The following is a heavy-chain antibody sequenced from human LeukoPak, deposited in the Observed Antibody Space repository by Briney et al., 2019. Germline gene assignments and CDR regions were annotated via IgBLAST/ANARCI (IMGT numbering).Heavy chain of an antibody. J-gene: IGHJ4*02. CDR1: GYTFTGYY. Sequence: ASVKVSCKASGYTFTGYYMHWVRQAPGQGLEWMGWINPNSGGANYAQKFQGRVTMTRDMSTSRVYMELSSLRSEDTAVYYCAREGSSSGWISPGYWGQGTLVTVSS. V-gene: IGHV1-2*02. CDR3: AREGSSSGWISPGY. CDR2: INPNSGGA. D-gene: IGHD6-19*01.